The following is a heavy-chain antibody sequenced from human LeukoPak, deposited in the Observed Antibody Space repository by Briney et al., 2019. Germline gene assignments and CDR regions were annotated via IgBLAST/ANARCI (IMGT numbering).Heavy chain of an antibody. J-gene: IGHJ4*02. D-gene: IGHD1-26*01. V-gene: IGHV1-46*01. Sequence: ASVKVSCKASGYTFTGYYMHWVRQAPGQGLEWVGIINPSGGSTSYAQKFQGRVTMTRDTSTSTVYMELSSLRSEDTAVYYCARSTAGELFDYWGQGTLVTVSS. CDR3: ARSTAGELFDY. CDR1: GYTFTGYY. CDR2: INPSGGST.